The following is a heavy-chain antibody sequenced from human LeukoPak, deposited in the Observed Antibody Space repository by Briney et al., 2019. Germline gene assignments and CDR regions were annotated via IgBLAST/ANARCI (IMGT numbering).Heavy chain of an antibody. CDR3: ARARMVRGGYYGMDV. D-gene: IGHD3-10*01. J-gene: IGHJ6*02. CDR2: IYYSGST. V-gene: IGHV4-59*01. CDR1: GGSISSYY. Sequence: SVTLSLTCTVSGGSISSYYWSWSRQPPGKGLEWIGYIYYSGSTNYNPSLKSRVTISVDTSKNQFSLKLSSVTAADTAVYYCARARMVRGGYYGMDVWGQGTTVTVS.